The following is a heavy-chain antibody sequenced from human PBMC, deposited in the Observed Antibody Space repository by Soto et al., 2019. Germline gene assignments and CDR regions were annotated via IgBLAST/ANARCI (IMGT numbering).Heavy chain of an antibody. V-gene: IGHV6-1*01. J-gene: IGHJ6*03. D-gene: IGHD1-7*01. CDR2: TYYRSRWYN. Sequence: PSQTLSLTCAISGDSVSSNSAAWNWIRQSPSRGLEWLGRTYYRSRWYNDYAVSVKSRITVNPDTSKNQFSLHLNSVPPEDTAVYYGAGTTSLQWYYMDVCDKGTTVTVAS. CDR1: GDSVSSNSAA. CDR3: AGTTSLQWYYMDV.